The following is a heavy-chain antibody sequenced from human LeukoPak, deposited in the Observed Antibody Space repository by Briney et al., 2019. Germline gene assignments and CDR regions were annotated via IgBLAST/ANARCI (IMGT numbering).Heavy chain of an antibody. CDR1: GGTFSSYA. CDR3: AIPYDLDAFDI. D-gene: IGHD3-3*01. J-gene: IGHJ3*02. CDR2: IIPILGIA. Sequence: SVKVSCKASGGTFSSYAISWVRQAPGQGLEWMGRIIPILGIANYAQKFQGRVTITADKSTSTAYMELSSLRSEDTAVYYCAIPYDLDAFDIWDQGTMVTVSS. V-gene: IGHV1-69*04.